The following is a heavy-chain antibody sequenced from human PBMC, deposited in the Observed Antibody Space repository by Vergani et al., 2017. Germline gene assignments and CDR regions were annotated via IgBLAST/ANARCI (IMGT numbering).Heavy chain of an antibody. Sequence: QVQLQESGPGLVKPSETLSLTCTVSGGSISSYYWSWIRQPPGKGLEWIAYIYYSGSTNYNPSLKSRVTISVDTSKNQFSLKLSSVTAADTAVYYCARVKEYCSSTSCFNWYFDLWGRGTLVTVSS. CDR2: IYYSGST. CDR1: GGSISSYY. CDR3: ARVKEYCSSTSCFNWYFDL. J-gene: IGHJ2*01. D-gene: IGHD2-2*01. V-gene: IGHV4-59*01.